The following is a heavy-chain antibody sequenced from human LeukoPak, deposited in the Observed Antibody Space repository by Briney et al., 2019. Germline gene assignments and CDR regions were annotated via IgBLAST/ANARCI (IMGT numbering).Heavy chain of an antibody. D-gene: IGHD3-22*01. Sequence: KPSETLSLTCTVSGDSIRSYYWNWIRQAPGKALEWIGHIHNNGDSAYNFSLKSRVTISMDTSKNQFSLKLSSVTAADTAVYYCGRWGYFDSGNYFVVDYWGQGTVVTVSS. CDR3: GRWGYFDSGNYFVVDY. J-gene: IGHJ4*02. CDR1: GDSIRSYY. V-gene: IGHV4-59*01. CDR2: IHNNGDS.